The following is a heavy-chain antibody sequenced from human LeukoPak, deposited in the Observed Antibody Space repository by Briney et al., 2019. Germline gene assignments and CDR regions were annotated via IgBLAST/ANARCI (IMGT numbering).Heavy chain of an antibody. CDR1: GGSISSYY. Sequence: SETLSLTCTVSGGSISSYYWSWIRQPPGKGLEWIGYIYYSGSTNYNPSLKSRVTISIDTSKSQFSLKVSSVTAADTAVYYCARHGTTGTNLNWFDPWGQGTLVTVSS. D-gene: IGHD1-1*01. J-gene: IGHJ5*02. V-gene: IGHV4-59*01. CDR3: ARHGTTGTNLNWFDP. CDR2: IYYSGST.